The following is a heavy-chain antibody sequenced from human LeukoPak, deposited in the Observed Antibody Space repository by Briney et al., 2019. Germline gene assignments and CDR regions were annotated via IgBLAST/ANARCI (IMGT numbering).Heavy chain of an antibody. CDR1: GFPFSGYA. D-gene: IGHD4-23*01. J-gene: IGHJ4*02. CDR2: MSYDGVNN. CDR3: AKDRSDYGGKTDIFDY. V-gene: IGHV3-30*04. Sequence: GGSLRLSCAASGFPFSGYAMHWVRQAPGKGLEWVAVMSYDGVNNYYADSVKGRFSISRDNSKSTLYLQMHSPRPEDTAVYYCAKDRSDYGGKTDIFDYWGQGTPVTVSS.